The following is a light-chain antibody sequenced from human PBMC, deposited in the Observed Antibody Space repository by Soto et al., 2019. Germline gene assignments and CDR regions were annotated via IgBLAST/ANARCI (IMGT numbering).Light chain of an antibody. CDR2: GAS. J-gene: IGKJ1*01. Sequence: EIVLTQSPGTLSLSPGERATLSCRASQSVSSSYLAWYQQKPGQAPRLLIYGASSRATGIPDRFSGSGSGPDFTLTISRLEAEDFAVYYCQQYGSSPGGTFGQGTKVEIK. CDR1: QSVSSSY. CDR3: QQYGSSPGGT. V-gene: IGKV3-20*01.